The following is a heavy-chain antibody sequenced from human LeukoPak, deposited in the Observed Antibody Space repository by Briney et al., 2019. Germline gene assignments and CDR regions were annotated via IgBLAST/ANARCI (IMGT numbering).Heavy chain of an antibody. CDR1: GGSISSGSYY. Sequence: SQTLSLTCTVSGGSISSGSYYWSWIRQPAGKGLEWIGRIYTSGSTNYNPSLKSRVTISVDTSKNQFSLKLSSVTAADTAVYYCARDGSSYDCSGGSCYETYYFDYWGQGTLVTVSS. V-gene: IGHV4-61*02. D-gene: IGHD2-15*01. CDR2: IYTSGST. CDR3: ARDGSSYDCSGGSCYETYYFDY. J-gene: IGHJ4*02.